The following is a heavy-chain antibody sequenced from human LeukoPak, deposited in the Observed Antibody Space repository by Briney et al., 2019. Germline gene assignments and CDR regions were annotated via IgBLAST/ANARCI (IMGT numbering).Heavy chain of an antibody. CDR1: GFTFSYYA. CDR2: ISYDGSSK. D-gene: IGHD4-17*01. CDR3: ARNDYDTYYFDY. Sequence: GGSLRLSCAASGFTFSYYAMHWVRQAPGKGPEWVAVISYDGSSKYYADSVKGRFTISRANSKNTLYLHMNSLSAEDTAVYYCARNDYDTYYFDYWGQGTLVTVSS. V-gene: IGHV3-30-3*01. J-gene: IGHJ4*02.